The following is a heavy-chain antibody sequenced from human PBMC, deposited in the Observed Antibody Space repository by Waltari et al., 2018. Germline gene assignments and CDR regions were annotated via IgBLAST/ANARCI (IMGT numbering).Heavy chain of an antibody. CDR3: ARRSSGPVGPEGAFDI. CDR2: FIPIFGTA. J-gene: IGHJ3*02. D-gene: IGHD3-22*01. V-gene: IGHV1-69*05. CDR1: GGTFSSYA. Sequence: VQLVQPGVEVKKTGSSVKVSRKASGGTFSSYAISWVRQAPEQGLEWMGGFIPIFGTANYAQKFQGRVTITTDESTSTAYMELSSLRSEDTAVYSCARRSSGPVGPEGAFDIWGQGTMVTVSS.